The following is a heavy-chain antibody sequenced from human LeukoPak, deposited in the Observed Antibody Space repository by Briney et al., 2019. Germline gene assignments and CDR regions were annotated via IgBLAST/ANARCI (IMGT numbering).Heavy chain of an antibody. CDR3: ARGTYGDPIYYYYMDV. Sequence: SQTLSLTCTVSGGSISSGSYYWSWIRQPAGKGLEWIGRIYTSGSTNYNPSLKSRVTISVDTSKNQFSLKLSSVTAADTAVYYRARGTYGDPIYYYYMDVWGKGTTVTISS. D-gene: IGHD4-17*01. J-gene: IGHJ6*03. V-gene: IGHV4-61*02. CDR2: IYTSGST. CDR1: GGSISSGSYY.